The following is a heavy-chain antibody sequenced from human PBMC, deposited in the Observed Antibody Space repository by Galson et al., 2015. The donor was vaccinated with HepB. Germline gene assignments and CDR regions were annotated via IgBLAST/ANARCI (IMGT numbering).Heavy chain of an antibody. J-gene: IGHJ4*02. CDR3: ASRHSYFRSGTWYNVSDY. CDR1: GYTFTAFW. V-gene: IGHV5-10-1*01. CDR2: IDPSDSYT. Sequence: QSGAEVKKPGESLRISCKGSGYTFTAFWITWVRQIPGKGLEWMGWIDPSDSYTAYSPASQGHVPFSADKSITTAYLQLSSLKASDTAMYYCASRHSYFRSGTWYNVSDYWGQGTLVTVSS. D-gene: IGHD3-10*01.